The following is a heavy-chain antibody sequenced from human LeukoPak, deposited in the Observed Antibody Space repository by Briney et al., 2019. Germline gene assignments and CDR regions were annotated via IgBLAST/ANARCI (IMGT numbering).Heavy chain of an antibody. Sequence: GGSLRLSCAASGFTFSSYAMSWVRQAPGKGLDWVSSINGGGGSTYYADSVKGRFTISRDNSKNTLYLQMNSLRAEDTAVYYCARATRAARHFDYWGQGTLVTVSS. CDR1: GFTFSSYA. CDR3: ARATRAARHFDY. J-gene: IGHJ4*02. V-gene: IGHV3-23*01. CDR2: INGGGGST. D-gene: IGHD6-6*01.